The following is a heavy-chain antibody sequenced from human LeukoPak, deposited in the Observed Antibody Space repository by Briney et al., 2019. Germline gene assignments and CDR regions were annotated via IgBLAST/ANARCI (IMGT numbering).Heavy chain of an antibody. CDR2: ISATGGTI. Sequence: GGSLRLSCAASGFTFSSNGMNWVRQAPGKGLEWVSYISATGGTIYYADSVKGRFTISRDNAKNTVYLEMNSLRVEDTAVYYCARGATASFDPWGQGTLVSVSS. J-gene: IGHJ5*02. V-gene: IGHV3-48*04. D-gene: IGHD5-12*01. CDR1: GFTFSSNG. CDR3: ARGATASFDP.